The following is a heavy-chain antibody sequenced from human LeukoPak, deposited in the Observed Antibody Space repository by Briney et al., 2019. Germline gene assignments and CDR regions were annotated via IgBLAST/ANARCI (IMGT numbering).Heavy chain of an antibody. Sequence: GGSLRLSCAASGFSFSSYWMDWVRQAPGKGLVWVSRISSDGSSTYYVDSVEGRFTISRDNAKNTLYLQMNSLRAEDTAVYYCARVRSGYYFDYWGQGTLVTVSS. CDR3: ARVRSGYYFDY. D-gene: IGHD2-21*01. CDR1: GFSFSSYW. J-gene: IGHJ4*02. CDR2: ISSDGSST. V-gene: IGHV3-74*01.